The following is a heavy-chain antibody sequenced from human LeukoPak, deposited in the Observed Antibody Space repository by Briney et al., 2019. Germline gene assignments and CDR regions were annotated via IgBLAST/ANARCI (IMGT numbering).Heavy chain of an antibody. J-gene: IGHJ3*02. V-gene: IGHV4-59*01. CDR2: IHHSGNT. Sequence: SETLSLTCTVSGGSISNSYWSWIRQSPGKGLEWIGYIHHSGNTNASPPLKSRVTISIDTPKNQFSVKLSSVTAADTAVYYCVRWQYCGGNCFFSAFDIWGQGTMVTVSS. CDR3: VRWQYCGGNCFFSAFDI. CDR1: GGSISNSY. D-gene: IGHD2-21*01.